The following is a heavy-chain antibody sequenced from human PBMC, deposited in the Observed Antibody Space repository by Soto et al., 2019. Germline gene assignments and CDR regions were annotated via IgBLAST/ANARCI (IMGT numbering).Heavy chain of an antibody. CDR2: IIPTIDTT. CDR3: VRGRDGHHPYYFDH. J-gene: IGHJ4*02. Sequence: QVELVQSGAEVKKPGSSVKVSCKASGVTFSSYAINWVRQAPGQGLEWIGGIIPTIDTTNYAQKFQGRVQVTADESTRTTYMELSSLRSEDTAVYYCVRGRDGHHPYYFDHWGTGTQVAVSS. V-gene: IGHV1-69*01. CDR1: GVTFSSYA.